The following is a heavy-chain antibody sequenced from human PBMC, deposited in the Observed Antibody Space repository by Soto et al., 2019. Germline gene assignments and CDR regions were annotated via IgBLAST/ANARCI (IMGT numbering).Heavy chain of an antibody. CDR3: ARGDRGAFNL. D-gene: IGHD2-21*02. CDR2: VHSDGSST. CDR1: GFTFRYYW. J-gene: IGHJ3*01. Sequence: EVQLVESEGGLGQPGGSLILSCAASGFTFRYYWMHWVRQAPGKGLVWVSRVHSDGSSTTYADSVKGRFTISRDTAKNTPYLHRRSLSAGDTAVYYCARGDRGAFNLWGQGTMVTVSS. V-gene: IGHV3-74*01.